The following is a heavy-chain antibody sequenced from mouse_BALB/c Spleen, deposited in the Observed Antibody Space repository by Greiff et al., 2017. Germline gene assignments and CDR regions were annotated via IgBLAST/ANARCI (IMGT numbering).Heavy chain of an antibody. CDR3: ARGGARGLYAMDY. D-gene: IGHD3-1*01. CDR2: ISYSGST. J-gene: IGHJ4*01. V-gene: IGHV3-2*02. CDR1: GYSITSDYA. Sequence: EGQRVESGPGLVKPSQSLSLTCTVTGYSITSDYAWTWIRQFPGNKLEWMGYISYSGSTSYNPSLKSRISITRDTSKNQFFLQLNSVTTEDTATYYCARGGARGLYAMDYWGQGTSVTVSS.